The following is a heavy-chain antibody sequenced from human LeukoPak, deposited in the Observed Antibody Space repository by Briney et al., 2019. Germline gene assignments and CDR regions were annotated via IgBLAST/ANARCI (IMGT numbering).Heavy chain of an antibody. CDR2: INPNSGGT. V-gene: IGHV1-2*02. D-gene: IGHD6-13*01. Sequence: GASVKVSCKASGYSFTGYYIHWVRQAPGQGLEWMGWINPNSGGTNYAQKFQGRVTMTRDTSISTAYMELSRLISDDTAVYFCAREYHSSSWSRAPSLVLEYWGQGTLVTVSS. CDR3: AREYHSSSWSRAPSLVLEY. CDR1: GYSFTGYY. J-gene: IGHJ4*02.